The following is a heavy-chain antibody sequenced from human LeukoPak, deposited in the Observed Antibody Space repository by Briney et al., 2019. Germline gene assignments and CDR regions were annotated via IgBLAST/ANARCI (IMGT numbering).Heavy chain of an antibody. D-gene: IGHD3-22*01. Sequence: SQTLSLTCTVSGGSINSGDYYWSWIRQSPGKGLEWIGYIYYSGNTYYTPSLKSRVTISIDTSKNQFSLNLTSVTAADTAVYYCARDRAYYYDRTGYRIDYWGQGTLVTVSS. CDR3: ARDRAYYYDRTGYRIDY. CDR2: IYYSGNT. V-gene: IGHV4-30-4*01. CDR1: GGSINSGDYY. J-gene: IGHJ4*02.